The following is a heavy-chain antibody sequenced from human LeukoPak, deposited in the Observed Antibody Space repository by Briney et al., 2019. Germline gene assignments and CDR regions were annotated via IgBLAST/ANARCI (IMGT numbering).Heavy chain of an antibody. CDR1: GFIFSTCS. J-gene: IGHJ3*02. V-gene: IGHV3-74*01. CDR2: ITSDGSKT. CDR3: ARSRDAAFDI. Sequence: PGGSLRLSCATSGFIFSTCSMHWIRQGPGKGLVWVSRITSDGSKTDYADSVKGRFTIARDNTRNTLYLQMNSLRSEDTAVYYCARSRDAAFDIWGRGTMVTVSS. D-gene: IGHD2-2*01.